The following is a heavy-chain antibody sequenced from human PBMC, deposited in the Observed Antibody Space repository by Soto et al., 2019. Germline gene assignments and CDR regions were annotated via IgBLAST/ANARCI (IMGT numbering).Heavy chain of an antibody. CDR1: GYTFTNYD. J-gene: IGHJ6*02. V-gene: IGHV1-8*01. CDR2: MNPNGGNT. Sequence: QVQLVQSGAEVKKPGASVKVSCKASGYTFTNYDINWVRQATGQGLEWMGWMNPNGGNTGYAQKFQGRVTMTRNTSXXTAYMELSSLRSEDTAVYYCARPEGTGYYYHGMDVWGQGTTVTVSS. D-gene: IGHD1-1*01. CDR3: ARPEGTGYYYHGMDV.